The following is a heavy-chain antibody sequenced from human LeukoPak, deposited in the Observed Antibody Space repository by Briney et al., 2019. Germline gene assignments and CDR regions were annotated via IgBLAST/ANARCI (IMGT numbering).Heavy chain of an antibody. D-gene: IGHD1-26*01. CDR1: GFTFSGYW. J-gene: IGHJ5*02. V-gene: IGHV3-74*01. CDR2: INIDGATT. CDR3: VRGAVGTGVWFDP. Sequence: GGSLRLSCVASGFTFSGYWMHWVRHAPGKGVEWVSRINIDGATTNYADSVKGRFTISRDNAKNTLHLQMNSLRADDTAVYYCVRGAVGTGVWFDPWGQGTLVTVSS.